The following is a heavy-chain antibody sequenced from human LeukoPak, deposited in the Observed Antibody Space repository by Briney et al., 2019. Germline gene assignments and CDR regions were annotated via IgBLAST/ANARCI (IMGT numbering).Heavy chain of an antibody. CDR3: AKRSGTNYYFDY. V-gene: IGHV3-23*01. CDR2: ISGSGVST. CDR1: GFTFSLYA. D-gene: IGHD2-2*01. J-gene: IGHJ4*02. Sequence: PGGSLRLSCAASGFTFSLYAMRWVRQAPGKGLEWVSSISGSGVSTYYADSVKGRFTISRDNSKNTLNLQMASLRVEDTAVYYCAKRSGTNYYFDYWGQGTLVTVSS.